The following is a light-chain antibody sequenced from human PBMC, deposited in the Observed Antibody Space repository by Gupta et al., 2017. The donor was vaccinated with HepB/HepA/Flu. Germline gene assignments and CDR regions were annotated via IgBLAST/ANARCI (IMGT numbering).Light chain of an antibody. Sequence: SALTQPAAVSGSPGQSITISCTGTSSDVGGYNHVFWYQQYLGKAPKLIMYEVSYRPSGVSNRFFGSKSGNTASLTISGLQADDEADYFCSSYKTASTRVIFGGGTKLTVL. V-gene: IGLV2-14*01. J-gene: IGLJ2*01. CDR1: SSDVGGYNH. CDR2: EVS. CDR3: SSYKTASTRVI.